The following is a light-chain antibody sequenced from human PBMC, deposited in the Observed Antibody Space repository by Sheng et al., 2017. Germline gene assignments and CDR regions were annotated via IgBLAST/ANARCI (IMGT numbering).Light chain of an antibody. CDR2: AAS. CDR3: QQSYSTLIFT. J-gene: IGKJ3*01. Sequence: IWMTQSPSLLSASTGDRVTISCRMSQGISNYLNWYQQKPGKAPKLLIYAASSLQSGVPSRFSGSGSGTEFTLTISSLQPEDFATYYCQQSYSTLIFTFGPGTKVDIK. CDR1: QGISNY. V-gene: IGKV1-39*01.